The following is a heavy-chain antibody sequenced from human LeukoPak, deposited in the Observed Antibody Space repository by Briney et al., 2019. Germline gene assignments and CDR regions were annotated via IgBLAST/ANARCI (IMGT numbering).Heavy chain of an antibody. CDR1: GFTVSSNY. CDR2: IYSGGST. J-gene: IGHJ4*02. D-gene: IGHD3-3*01. CDR3: ARAWSGAQYYFDY. V-gene: IGHV3-66*01. Sequence: GGSLRLSCAASGFTVSSNYMSWVRQAPGKGLEWVSIIYSGGSTYYADSVKGRFTISRDNSKNTLYLQMNSLRAEDTAIYYCARAWSGAQYYFDYWGQGTLVTVSS.